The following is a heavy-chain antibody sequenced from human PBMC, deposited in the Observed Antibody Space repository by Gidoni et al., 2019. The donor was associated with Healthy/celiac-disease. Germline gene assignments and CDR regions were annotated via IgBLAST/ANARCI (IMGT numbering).Heavy chain of an antibody. CDR2: IRSSSSYI. V-gene: IGHV3-21*01. CDR3: ARGEDSSGYYWYFDL. D-gene: IGHD3-22*01. J-gene: IGHJ2*01. CDR1: GFSFSSYS. Sequence: EVQLVESGGGLVKPVGSLRLSCAASGFSFSSYSMNWVRQAPGKGREWVSSIRSSSSYIDYADSVKGRFTISRDNAKNALYLKMNSRRAEDTAVYYCARGEDSSGYYWYFDLWGRGTLVTVSS.